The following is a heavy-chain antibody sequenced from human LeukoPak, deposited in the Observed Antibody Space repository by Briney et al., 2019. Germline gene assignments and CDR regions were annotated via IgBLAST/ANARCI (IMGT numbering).Heavy chain of an antibody. D-gene: IGHD4-17*01. CDR1: GYTFTNLD. CDR3: ARTPPDYGIDY. Sequence: ASVRVSCKTSGYTFTNLDINWPRQAPGQGLEWMGWMSPNSGNTGYAQKFQGRITMTKSTSISTAYMELSDLESEDTAVYYCARTPPDYGIDYWGQGTLVTVSS. J-gene: IGHJ4*02. V-gene: IGHV1-8*01. CDR2: MSPNSGNT.